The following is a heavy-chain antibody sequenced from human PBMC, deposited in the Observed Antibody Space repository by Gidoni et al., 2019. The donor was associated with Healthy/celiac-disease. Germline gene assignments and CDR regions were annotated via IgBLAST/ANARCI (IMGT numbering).Heavy chain of an antibody. V-gene: IGHV3-33*01. Sequence: QVQLVESGGGVVQPGRSLRLSCAASGFAFRSSGMHWVRQAPGKGLEWVAVIWYDGSNKYYADSVKGRFTISRDNSKNTLYLQMNSLRAEDTAVYYCARGDILTGYYRFDYWGQGTLVTVSS. CDR2: IWYDGSNK. J-gene: IGHJ4*02. CDR3: ARGDILTGYYRFDY. D-gene: IGHD3-9*01. CDR1: GFAFRSSG.